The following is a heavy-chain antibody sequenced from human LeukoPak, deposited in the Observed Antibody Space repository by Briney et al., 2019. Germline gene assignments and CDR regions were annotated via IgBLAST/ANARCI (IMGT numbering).Heavy chain of an antibody. CDR1: GFTFSSYW. CDR3: AKSATVGIKAPFDC. CDR2: IKQDGSEK. J-gene: IGHJ4*02. D-gene: IGHD1-26*01. V-gene: IGHV3-7*03. Sequence: GGSLRLSCAASGFTFSSYWMSWVRQAPGKGLEWVANIKQDGSEKYYVDSVKGRFTISRDNSKNTLSLQMSSLRAEDTAVYYCAKSATVGIKAPFDCWGQGALVTVSS.